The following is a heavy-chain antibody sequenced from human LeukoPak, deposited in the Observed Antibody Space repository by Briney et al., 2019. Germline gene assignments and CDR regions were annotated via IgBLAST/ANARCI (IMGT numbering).Heavy chain of an antibody. V-gene: IGHV3-30-3*01. CDR1: GFTFSSYA. D-gene: IGHD3-9*01. J-gene: IGHJ4*02. Sequence: PGGSLRLSCAASGFTFSSYAMHWVRQAPGKGLEWVAVISYDGSNKYYADSVKGRFTISRDNSKNTLYLQMNSLRAEDTAVYYCARDGGEGADILLDYWGQGTLVTVSS. CDR3: ARDGGEGADILLDY. CDR2: ISYDGSNK.